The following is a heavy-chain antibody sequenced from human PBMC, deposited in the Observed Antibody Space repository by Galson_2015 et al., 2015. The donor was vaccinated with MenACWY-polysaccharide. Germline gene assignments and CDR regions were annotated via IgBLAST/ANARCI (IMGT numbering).Heavy chain of an antibody. J-gene: IGHJ4*02. CDR1: DSSIRLGYF. D-gene: IGHD1-26*01. V-gene: IGHV4-38-2*01. Sequence: ETLSLDCAVSDSSIRLGYFWGWLRQPPGQRLAWIASIFHSGTTSYNPSLKSRVTISVDTSKNQFSLKLSSVTAADTAVYYCARVEKYSGSFYILYWGQGTLVTVSS. CDR2: IFHSGTT. CDR3: ARVEKYSGSFYILY.